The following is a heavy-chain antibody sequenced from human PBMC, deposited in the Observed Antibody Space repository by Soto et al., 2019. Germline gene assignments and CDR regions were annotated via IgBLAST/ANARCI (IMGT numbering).Heavy chain of an antibody. J-gene: IGHJ4*02. V-gene: IGHV3-33*01. CDR1: GFTFSNYA. Sequence: QVHLVESGGGVVQPGRSLRLSCEASGFTFSNYAIHWVRQAPGKGLEWVALIWYDEINKYYADSVKGRFTISRDNSQNTLFLQMNSLRPEDTAVYYCARDLSGPLDYWGQGTPVIVSS. CDR3: ARDLSGPLDY. CDR2: IWYDEINK.